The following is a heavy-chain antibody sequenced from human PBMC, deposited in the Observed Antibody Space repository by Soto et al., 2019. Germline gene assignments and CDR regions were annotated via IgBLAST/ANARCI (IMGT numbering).Heavy chain of an antibody. D-gene: IGHD3-9*01. CDR2: IWYDGSNK. CDR1: GFTFSSYG. J-gene: IGHJ6*02. Sequence: QVQLVESGGGVVQPGRSLRLSCAASGFTFSSYGMHWVRQAPGKGLEWVAVIWYDGSNKYYADSVKGRFTISRDNSKNXLYXQMNSLRAEDTAVYYCARDYDILTGYVYYYYGMDVWGQGTTVTVSS. V-gene: IGHV3-33*01. CDR3: ARDYDILTGYVYYYYGMDV.